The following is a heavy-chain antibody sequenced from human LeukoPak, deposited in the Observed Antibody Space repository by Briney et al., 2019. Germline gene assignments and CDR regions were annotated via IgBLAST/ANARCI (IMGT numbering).Heavy chain of an antibody. CDR3: AKDQGPDDSSGYYAYAFDI. V-gene: IGHV3-23*01. D-gene: IGHD3-22*01. CDR1: GFTFSSYA. Sequence: GGSLRLSCAASGFTFSSYAMSWVRQAPGKGLEWVSAINGSGGSTYYADSVKGRFTISRDNSKNTLYLQMNSLRAEDTAVYYCAKDQGPDDSSGYYAYAFDIWGQGTMVTVSS. J-gene: IGHJ3*02. CDR2: INGSGGST.